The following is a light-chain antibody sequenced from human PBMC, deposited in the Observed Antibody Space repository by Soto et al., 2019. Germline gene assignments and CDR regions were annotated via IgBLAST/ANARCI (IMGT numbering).Light chain of an antibody. Sequence: DIQMTQSPSTLSASVGDRVTITCRASQSISTWLAWYQQKPGNAPKLLIFDASNLESGVPSSFSGSVSGTDFTLTVASLQPDDFATYYCQQYNNGSRTFGQGT. CDR2: DAS. V-gene: IGKV1-5*01. CDR3: QQYNNGSRT. CDR1: QSISTW. J-gene: IGKJ1*01.